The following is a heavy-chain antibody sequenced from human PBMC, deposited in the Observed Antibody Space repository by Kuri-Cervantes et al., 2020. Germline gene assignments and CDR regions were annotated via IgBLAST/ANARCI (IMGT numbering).Heavy chain of an antibody. Sequence: SVKVSCKASGGTFSSYAISWVRQAPGQGPEWMGGIILIFGTANYAQKFQGRVTITTDESTSTAYMELSSLRSEDTAVYYCARGEGFGEGGGGYWGQGTLVTVSS. CDR2: IILIFGTA. V-gene: IGHV1-69*05. CDR1: GGTFSSYA. D-gene: IGHD3-10*01. J-gene: IGHJ4*02. CDR3: ARGEGFGEGGGGY.